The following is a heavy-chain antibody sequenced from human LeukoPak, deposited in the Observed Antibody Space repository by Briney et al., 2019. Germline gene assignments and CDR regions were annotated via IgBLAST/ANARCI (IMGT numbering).Heavy chain of an antibody. V-gene: IGHV1-8*01. J-gene: IGHJ4*02. D-gene: IGHD3-22*01. CDR2: MNPDSGDA. CDR3: ARVWVDYYDSSGYPTSDY. Sequence: ASVKVSCKASGYTFTSYEINWVRQATGQGLEWMGWMNPDSGDAAYAQKFQGRITMTRTTSINTAYMELSSLRSEDTAVYYCARVWVDYYDSSGYPTSDYWGQGTLVTVSS. CDR1: GYTFTSYE.